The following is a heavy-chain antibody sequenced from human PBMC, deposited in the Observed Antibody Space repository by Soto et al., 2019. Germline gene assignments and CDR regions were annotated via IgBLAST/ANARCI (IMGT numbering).Heavy chain of an antibody. D-gene: IGHD2-15*01. CDR1: GFTVSSKY. V-gene: IGHV3-66*01. CDR3: ARDDVLCDGGRCYGVPLDL. CDR2: IQSGGPT. Sequence: EVHLVESGGGLVQPGGSLRLSCAASGFTVSSKYMSWVRQAPGKGLEWVSLIQSGGPTYYADSVKGRFTISRDTSENTLLLQRGAGRAEATAVYYCARDDVLCDGGRCYGVPLDLWGNGTTVTVSS. J-gene: IGHJ6*04.